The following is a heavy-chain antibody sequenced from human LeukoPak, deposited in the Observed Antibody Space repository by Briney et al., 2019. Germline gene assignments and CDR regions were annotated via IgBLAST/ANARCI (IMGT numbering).Heavy chain of an antibody. CDR3: AKGRDSSPLDY. V-gene: IGHV3-23*01. CDR2: ISGRGGST. J-gene: IGHJ4*02. CDR1: GFTFSSYA. D-gene: IGHD3-22*01. Sequence: GRSLRLSCAASGFTFSSYAMSWVSQAPGEGLEWDSAISGRGGSTYYADSVKGRFTISRDNTKNTLYLQMNSLRAEATAVYSCAKGRDSSPLDYWGQGTLVTVSS.